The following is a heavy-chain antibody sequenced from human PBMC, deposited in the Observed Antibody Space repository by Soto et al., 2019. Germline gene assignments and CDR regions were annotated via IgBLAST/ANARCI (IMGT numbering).Heavy chain of an antibody. CDR3: ASDAPGLRYFDYYCDY. Sequence: QVQLVQSGAEVKKPGSSVKVSCKASGGTFSSYAISWVRQAPGQGLEWMGGIIPIFGTANYAQKFQGRVTINADESTSTAYMELSSLRSEDKAVYYCASDAPGLRYFDYYCDYWGEGTLVTVSS. V-gene: IGHV1-69*12. D-gene: IGHD3-9*01. J-gene: IGHJ4*02. CDR2: IIPIFGTA. CDR1: GGTFSSYA.